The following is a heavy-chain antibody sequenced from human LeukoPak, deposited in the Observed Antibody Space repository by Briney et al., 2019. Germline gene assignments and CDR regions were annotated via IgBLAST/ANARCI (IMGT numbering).Heavy chain of an antibody. J-gene: IGHJ4*02. CDR1: GGSINSYY. Sequence: SETLSLTCTVSGGSINSYYWNWIRQPPGKGLEWLGYISHSGSTNYNPSLKSRVTISADTSENQFSLKLSSLTAADTAIYYCARASGYYDFWSGHSMPLFDYWGQGTLVTVSS. CDR2: ISHSGST. CDR3: ARASGYYDFWSGHSMPLFDY. V-gene: IGHV4-59*12. D-gene: IGHD3-3*01.